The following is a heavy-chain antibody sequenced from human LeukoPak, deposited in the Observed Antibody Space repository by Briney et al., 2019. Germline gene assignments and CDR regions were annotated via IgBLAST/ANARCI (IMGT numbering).Heavy chain of an antibody. CDR3: ARELYYYDSSGYYHYFDY. J-gene: IGHJ4*02. D-gene: IGHD3-22*01. Sequence: SVKVSCKASGGTFSSYAISWVRQAPGQGLEWMGGIIPIFGTANYAQKFQGRVTITADESTSTAYMELSRLRSDDTAVYYCARELYYYDSSGYYHYFDYWGQGTLVTVSS. CDR1: GGTFSSYA. V-gene: IGHV1-69*13. CDR2: IIPIFGTA.